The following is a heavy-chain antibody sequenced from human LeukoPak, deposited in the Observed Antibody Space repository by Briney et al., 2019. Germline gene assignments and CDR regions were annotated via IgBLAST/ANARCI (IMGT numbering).Heavy chain of an antibody. Sequence: GGSPRLSCVASGLTFSTNGLHWVRQAPGKGLEWVTFIRYDESNEYYADSVKGRFTISRDSSKNTVYLQMNSLRAEDTAVYYCAISRGRWEILDYWGQGALVSVSS. D-gene: IGHD1-26*01. CDR2: IRYDESNE. CDR3: AISRGRWEILDY. CDR1: GLTFSTNG. J-gene: IGHJ4*02. V-gene: IGHV3-30*02.